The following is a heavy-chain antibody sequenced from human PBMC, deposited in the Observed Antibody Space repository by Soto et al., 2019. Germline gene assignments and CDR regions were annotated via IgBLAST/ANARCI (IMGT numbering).Heavy chain of an antibody. CDR2: ISYDGSKK. CDR1: GFTFSSHG. J-gene: IGHJ6*03. V-gene: IGHV3-30*03. CDR3: ATLPRMTTVSDYYYYMDV. D-gene: IGHD4-17*01. Sequence: GGSLRLSCAASGFTFSSHGMHWVRQAPGKGLDWMAVISYDGSKKYYADSVKGRFTISRDNSKNTLYLQMNSLRAEDTAIYYCATLPRMTTVSDYYYYMDVWGKGTTVTVSS.